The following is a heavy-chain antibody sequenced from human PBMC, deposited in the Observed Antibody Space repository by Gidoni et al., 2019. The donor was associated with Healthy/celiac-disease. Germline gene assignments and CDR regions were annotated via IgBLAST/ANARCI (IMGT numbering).Heavy chain of an antibody. Sequence: QVQLGQSGAEVQKPASSVKVSCKVSGGTFSSYAISWVRQAPGQGLEWMGGIIPIFGTANDAQKFQGRVTITADESTSTAYMELSSLRSEDTAVYYCARESIAAHNFDYWGQGTLVTVSS. CDR1: GGTFSSYA. V-gene: IGHV1-69*01. CDR3: ARESIAAHNFDY. D-gene: IGHD6-6*01. J-gene: IGHJ4*02. CDR2: IIPIFGTA.